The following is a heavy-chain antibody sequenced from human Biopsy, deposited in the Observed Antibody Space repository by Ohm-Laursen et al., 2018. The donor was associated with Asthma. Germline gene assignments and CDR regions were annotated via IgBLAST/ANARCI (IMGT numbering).Heavy chain of an antibody. CDR2: IYYTGTT. V-gene: IGHV4-59*01. J-gene: IGHJ4*02. CDR3: ARDFGGWYYFDN. Sequence: GTLSLTCPVSGGSISGFYWSWIRQPPGKGLEWIGYIYYTGTTNYNPSLKSRVSISVDTSKNQFSLKLTSVTAAGTAVYYCARDFGGWYYFDNWGQGSLVTVSS. CDR1: GGSISGFY. D-gene: IGHD3-3*01.